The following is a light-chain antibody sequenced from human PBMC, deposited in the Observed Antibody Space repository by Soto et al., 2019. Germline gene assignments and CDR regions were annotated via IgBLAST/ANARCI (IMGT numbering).Light chain of an antibody. CDR2: SAS. CDR1: QGIHSF. J-gene: IGKJ5*01. Sequence: DIQLTESRSFLSASVGDRVAITCRASQGIHSFLAWYQQNPGKSPKILIHSASTFQSGFPSRFSGGGSVTHFTLTISSLQPEDFANYYCQHRHSYPITFGQGTRLEIK. V-gene: IGKV1-9*01. CDR3: QHRHSYPIT.